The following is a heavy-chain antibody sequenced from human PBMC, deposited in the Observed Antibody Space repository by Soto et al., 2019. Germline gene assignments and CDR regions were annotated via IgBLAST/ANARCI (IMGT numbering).Heavy chain of an antibody. CDR3: ATGYCSGGTCYSGYS. Sequence: EVQLVESGGGLVQPGGSLRLSCAASGVTFSDHYMDWVRQAPGKGLEWVGRTRSKAYSYTTEYAASVKGRFTISRDESXXSLYLQMNSLKTEDTAVYYCATGYCSGGTCYSGYSWGQGDLVTVSS. CDR2: TRSKAYSYTT. D-gene: IGHD2-15*01. J-gene: IGHJ4*02. V-gene: IGHV3-72*01. CDR1: GVTFSDHY.